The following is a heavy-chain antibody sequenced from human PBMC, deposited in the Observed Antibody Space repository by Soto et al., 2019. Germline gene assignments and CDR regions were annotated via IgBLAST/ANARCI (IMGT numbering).Heavy chain of an antibody. J-gene: IGHJ4*02. CDR1: GGSISSGEYS. D-gene: IGHD3-10*01. CDR3: ARGVRD. Sequence: SETLSLTCSVSGGSISSGEYSWSWIRQVPGKGLEWIGFIYDSGSTYYIPSLRSRVTISVDTSKNQFSLKLSSVTAADTAVYFCARGVRDWGQGTLVTVSS. CDR2: IYDSGST. V-gene: IGHV4-31*03.